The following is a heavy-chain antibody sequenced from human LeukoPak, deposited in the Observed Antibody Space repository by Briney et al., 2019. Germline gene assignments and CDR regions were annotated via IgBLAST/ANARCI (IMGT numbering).Heavy chain of an antibody. CDR1: GGSFSGYY. CDR2: INHSGST. Sequence: PSETLSLTCAVYGGSFSGYYWSWIRQPPGKGLEWIGEINHSGSTNYNPSLKSRVTISVDTSKNQFSLKLSSVTAADTAVYYCARGDAPHRGSGYHYGGVQHWGQGTLVTVSS. V-gene: IGHV4-34*01. D-gene: IGHD3-22*01. J-gene: IGHJ1*01. CDR3: ARGDAPHRGSGYHYGGVQH.